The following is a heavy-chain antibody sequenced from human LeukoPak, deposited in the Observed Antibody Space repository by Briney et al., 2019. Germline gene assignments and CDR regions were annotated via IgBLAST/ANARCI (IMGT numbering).Heavy chain of an antibody. CDR1: GDSVSSNTAA. V-gene: IGHV6-1*01. CDR3: ARDESPRTTVTTLGWFDP. D-gene: IGHD4-17*01. Sequence: SQTLSLTCAISGDSVSSNTAAWIWIRQSPSRGLEWLGRTYYRSKWYNDYALSVKSRITINPDTSKNQFSLQLNSVTPEDTAVYYCARDESPRTTVTTLGWFDPWGQGTLVTVSS. J-gene: IGHJ5*02. CDR2: TYYRSKWYN.